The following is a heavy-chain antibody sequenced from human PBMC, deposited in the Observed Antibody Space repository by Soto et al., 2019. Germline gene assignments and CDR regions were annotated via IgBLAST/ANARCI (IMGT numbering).Heavy chain of an antibody. CDR3: ATAPETYRPAGYYKNFFDP. Sequence: QLQLQESGPGLVRPSETLSLTCTVSGASSRSNTYYWGWIRQPPGKGLEWIASFYYGGMTYYNPSLRSRITISEDSSKSPFSLRLSSVTAADTAVYYCATAPETYRPAGYYKNFFDPWGQRTPVTVSS. V-gene: IGHV4-39*01. CDR1: GASSRSNTYY. D-gene: IGHD3-22*01. CDR2: FYYGGMT. J-gene: IGHJ5*02.